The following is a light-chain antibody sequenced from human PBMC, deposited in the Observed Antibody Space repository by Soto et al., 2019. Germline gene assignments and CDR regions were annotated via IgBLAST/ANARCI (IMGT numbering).Light chain of an antibody. CDR1: QSVSSY. CDR2: DAS. J-gene: IGKJ1*01. Sequence: EIVLTQSPGTLYLSLGERATISCRASQSVSSYLAWYQQKPGQAPRLLIYDASTRATGISARFSGSGSGTDFTLTISSLEPEDFAMYYRQQRSNWPVTFGQGTKVEVK. V-gene: IGKV3-11*01. CDR3: QQRSNWPVT.